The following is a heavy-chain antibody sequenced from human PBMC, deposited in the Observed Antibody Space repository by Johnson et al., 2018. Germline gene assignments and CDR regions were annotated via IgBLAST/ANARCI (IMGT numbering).Heavy chain of an antibody. D-gene: IGHD6-19*01. J-gene: IGHJ1*01. CDR2: LSSNGGST. Sequence: VQLVESGGGLVQPGGSRRLSCVVSGFTFSSYPLHWVRQAPGQGLEYVSALSSNGGSTFYADSVKGRFTISRDSSKNTLYLQMGSLRPEDTAVYYCARGPPLAVAEWWDLVDMLPPYFQHWGQGTLVTVSS. V-gene: IGHV3-64*07. CDR1: GFTFSSYP. CDR3: ARGPPLAVAEWWDLVDMLPPYFQH.